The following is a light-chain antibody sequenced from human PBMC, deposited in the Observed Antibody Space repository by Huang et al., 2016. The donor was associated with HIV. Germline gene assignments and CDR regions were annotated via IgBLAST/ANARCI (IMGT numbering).Light chain of an antibody. V-gene: IGKV4-1*01. Sequence: DIVMTQSPDSLAVSLGERAAINCKSSQSLLYRSNNKNYLALYQQKPGQPPKLLIYWASTRESGVPDRFSGSGSGTDFTLTISSLQAADVAVYYCQQYYNTPFTFGPGTKVDIK. CDR2: WAS. J-gene: IGKJ3*01. CDR1: QSLLYRSNNKNY. CDR3: QQYYNTPFT.